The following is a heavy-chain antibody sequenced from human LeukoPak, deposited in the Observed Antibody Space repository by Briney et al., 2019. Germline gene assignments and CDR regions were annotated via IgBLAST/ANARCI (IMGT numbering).Heavy chain of an antibody. CDR1: GYTFTSYG. Sequence: GASVKVSCKASGYTFTSYGISWVRQAPGQGLEWMGWISAYNGNTNYAQKLQGRVTMTTDTSTSTAYMELRSLRSDDTAVYYCARGGVISGYCSSTSCYRGFDYWGQGTLVTVSS. D-gene: IGHD2-2*01. J-gene: IGHJ4*02. V-gene: IGHV1-18*01. CDR3: ARGGVISGYCSSTSCYRGFDY. CDR2: ISAYNGNT.